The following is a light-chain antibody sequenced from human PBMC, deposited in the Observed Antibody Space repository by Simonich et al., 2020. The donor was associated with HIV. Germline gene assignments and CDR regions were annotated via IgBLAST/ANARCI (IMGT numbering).Light chain of an antibody. CDR1: QSISDW. Sequence: DIQLTQSPSTLSASVGDRVTITCRASQSISDWLAWYQQKPGKDPKFLIYKASTLESGVPSRFSGSGSGTEFTLTISSLQPDDFATYYCQQYNGYSLTFGGGTKVEIK. CDR2: KAS. V-gene: IGKV1-5*03. CDR3: QQYNGYSLT. J-gene: IGKJ4*01.